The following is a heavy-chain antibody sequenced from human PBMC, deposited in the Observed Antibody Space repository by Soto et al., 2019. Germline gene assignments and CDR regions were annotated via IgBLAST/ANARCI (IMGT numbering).Heavy chain of an antibody. CDR1: GGSISSSSYY. V-gene: IGHV4-39*02. J-gene: IGHJ6*03. CDR3: AREVRQWLVPYYYMDV. CDR2: IYYSGST. Sequence: SETLSLTCTVSGGSISSSSYYWGWIRQPPGKGLEWIGSIYYSGSTYYNPSLKSRVTISVDTSKNQFSLKLSSVTAADTAVYYCAREVRQWLVPYYYMDVWGKGTTVTVSS. D-gene: IGHD6-19*01.